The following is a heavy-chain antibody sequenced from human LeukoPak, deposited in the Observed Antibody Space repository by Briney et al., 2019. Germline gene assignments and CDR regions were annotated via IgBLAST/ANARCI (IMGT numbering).Heavy chain of an antibody. D-gene: IGHD3-10*01. CDR2: IYYSGST. CDR1: GGSISSGGYY. J-gene: IGHJ3*02. V-gene: IGHV4-31*03. CDR3: ARYESTMVRGVITPYAFDI. Sequence: SETLSLTCTVSGGSISSGGYYCSWIRQHPGKGLEWIRYIYYSGSTYYNPSLKSRVTISVDTSKNQFSLKLSSVAAADTAVYYCARYESTMVRGVITPYAFDIWGQGTMVTVSS.